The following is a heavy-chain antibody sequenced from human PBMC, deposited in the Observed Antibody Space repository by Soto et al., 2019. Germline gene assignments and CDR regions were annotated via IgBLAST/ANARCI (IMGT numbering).Heavy chain of an antibody. CDR1: GFTFSSYA. CDR2: ISYDGRNK. CDR3: AKDLLAGTTDY. D-gene: IGHD1-1*01. Sequence: HPGGSLRLSCAASGFTFSSYAMHWVRQAPGKGLEWVAVISYDGRNKYYADSVKGRFTISRDNSKNTLYLQMNSLRAEDTAVYYCAKDLLAGTTDYWGQGTLVTVSS. V-gene: IGHV3-30*04. J-gene: IGHJ4*02.